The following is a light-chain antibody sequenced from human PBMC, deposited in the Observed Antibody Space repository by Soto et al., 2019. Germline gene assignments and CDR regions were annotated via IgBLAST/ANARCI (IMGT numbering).Light chain of an antibody. CDR1: SSNIGAGYD. Sequence: QPVLTQPPSVSGAPGQRVTISCTGSSSNIGAGYDVHWYQRLPGTAPKVLIYGNNNRPSGVPDRFSGSKSGTSASLAITGLQAEDEADYYCQSYASSLSGSYVFGTGTKLTVL. CDR3: QSYASSLSGSYV. J-gene: IGLJ1*01. CDR2: GNN. V-gene: IGLV1-40*01.